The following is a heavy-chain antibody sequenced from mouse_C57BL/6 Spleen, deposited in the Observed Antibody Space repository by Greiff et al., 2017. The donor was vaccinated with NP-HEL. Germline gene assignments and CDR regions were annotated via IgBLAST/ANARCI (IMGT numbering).Heavy chain of an antibody. V-gene: IGHV5-12*01. Sequence: EVQRVESGGGLVQPGGSLKLSCAASGFTFSDYYMYWVRQTPEKRLEWVAYISNGGGSTYYPDTVKGRFTISRDNAKNTLYLQMSRLKSEDTAMYYCASNADGLRRGDYAMDYWGQGTSVTVSS. CDR2: ISNGGGST. CDR3: ASNADGLRRGDYAMDY. CDR1: GFTFSDYY. J-gene: IGHJ4*01. D-gene: IGHD2-4*01.